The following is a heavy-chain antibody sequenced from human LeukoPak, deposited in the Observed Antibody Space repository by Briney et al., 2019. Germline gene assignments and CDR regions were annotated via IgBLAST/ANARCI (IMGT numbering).Heavy chain of an antibody. Sequence: GGSLRLSCAASGFTFSSYAMSRVRQAPGKGLEWVSAISGSGGSTYHADSVKGRFTISRDNSKNTLYLQMNSLRAEDTAVYYCAKSRTWDFDYWGQGTLVTVSS. J-gene: IGHJ4*02. D-gene: IGHD1-26*01. CDR1: GFTFSSYA. CDR2: ISGSGGST. V-gene: IGHV3-23*01. CDR3: AKSRTWDFDY.